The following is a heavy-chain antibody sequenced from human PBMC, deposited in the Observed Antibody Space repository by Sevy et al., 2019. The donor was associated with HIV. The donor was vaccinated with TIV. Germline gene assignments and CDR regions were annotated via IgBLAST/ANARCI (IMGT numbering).Heavy chain of an antibody. Sequence: GGSLRLSCGVSGFTFSSYSMNWVRQAPGKGLEWVSYISGTSYTIYYAGSMKGRFTIARDNAKNAVHRQMNSLRAENTAVYYCARAVRSRQLLSGMDVGGQGTTVTVSS. CDR2: ISGTSYTI. D-gene: IGHD2-2*01. CDR1: GFTFSSYS. V-gene: IGHV3-48*01. CDR3: ARAVRSRQLLSGMDV. J-gene: IGHJ6*02.